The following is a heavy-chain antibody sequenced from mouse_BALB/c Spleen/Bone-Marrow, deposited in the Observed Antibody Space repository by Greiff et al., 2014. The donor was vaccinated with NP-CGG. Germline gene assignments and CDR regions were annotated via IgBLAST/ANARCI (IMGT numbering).Heavy chain of an antibody. CDR3: ARPATYYGNFYWYFDV. V-gene: IGHV1-14*01. D-gene: IGHD2-10*01. CDR2: INPYNDGT. CDR1: GYTFTSYI. J-gene: IGHJ1*01. Sequence: VQLQQSGPELVKPGVSVKMSCKASGYTFTSYIMHWVKQKPGQGLEWIGYINPYNDGTKYNEKFKGKATLTSDKSSSTAYMELSSLTSEDSAVYYCARPATYYGNFYWYFDVWGAGTTVTVSS.